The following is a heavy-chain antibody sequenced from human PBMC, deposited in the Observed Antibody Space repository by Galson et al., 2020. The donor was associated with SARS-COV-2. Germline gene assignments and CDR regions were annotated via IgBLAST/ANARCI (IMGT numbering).Heavy chain of an antibody. CDR2: IYYSGST. V-gene: IGHV4-59*01. Sequence: SETLSLTCTVSGGSISSYYWSWIRQPPGKGLEWIGYIYYSGSTNYNPSLKSRVTISVDTSKNQFSLKLSSVTAADTAVYYCARGGDIYDFWSGYYTGWFDPWGQGTLVTVSS. CDR3: ARGGDIYDFWSGYYTGWFDP. CDR1: GGSISSYY. D-gene: IGHD3-3*01. J-gene: IGHJ5*02.